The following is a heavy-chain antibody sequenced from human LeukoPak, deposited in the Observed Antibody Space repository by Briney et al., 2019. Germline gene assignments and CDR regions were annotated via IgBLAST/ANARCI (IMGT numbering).Heavy chain of an antibody. J-gene: IGHJ6*03. CDR3: ARVNSDSGDGYHYYIDV. D-gene: IGHD4-17*01. CDR1: VDSISNYY. V-gene: IGHV4-59*12. Sequence: PSKTLSLTRAVSVDSISNYYWSSIRQSPGKGLEWIGCIFLSESTKKNPSLERRVSRSADTSKNQFSLKLNSVTASATAEYYCARVNSDSGDGYHYYIDVWGKGTTVIVS. CDR2: IFLSEST.